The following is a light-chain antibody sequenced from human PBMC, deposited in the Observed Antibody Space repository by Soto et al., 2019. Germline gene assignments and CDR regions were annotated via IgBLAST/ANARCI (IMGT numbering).Light chain of an antibody. J-gene: IGKJ4*01. V-gene: IGKV3-11*01. CDR1: QSVSSN. CDR3: QQRGSWPQLT. Sequence: EIVMTQSPATLSVSPGERATLSCRASQSVSSNLAWYQQKPGQAPRLLIYGASTRATGIPARFSGSGSGTDFTLTISSLEPEDFAVYYCQQRGSWPQLTFGGGTKVDIK. CDR2: GAS.